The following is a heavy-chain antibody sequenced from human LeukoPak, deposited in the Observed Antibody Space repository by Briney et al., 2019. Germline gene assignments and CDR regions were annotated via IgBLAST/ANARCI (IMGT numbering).Heavy chain of an antibody. Sequence: GGSLRLSCAASGFTFSSFDMNWVRQAPGKGLEWVSSINTSSRYIYYRDSVKGRFTISRYDAKNSLYLQMNSLRVEDTAVYYCARADCSGSTCYLRRSWFDPWGQGTLVTVLS. D-gene: IGHD2-2*01. CDR2: INTSSRYI. CDR3: ARADCSGSTCYLRRSWFDP. J-gene: IGHJ5*02. CDR1: GFTFSSFD. V-gene: IGHV3-21*01.